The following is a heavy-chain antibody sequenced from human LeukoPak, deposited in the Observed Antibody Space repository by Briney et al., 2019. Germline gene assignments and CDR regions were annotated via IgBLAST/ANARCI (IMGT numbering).Heavy chain of an antibody. CDR3: AKDLANIAAAAYYFDY. CDR2: LYSGGGT. J-gene: IGHJ4*02. V-gene: IGHV3-53*05. Sequence: GGSLRLSCAASGFTVSNNYMSWVRQAPGKGLEWVSVLYSGGGTYYADSVKGRFAISRDYSRNTLYLQMNSLRAEDTAVYYCAKDLANIAAAAYYFDYWGQGTLVTVSS. CDR1: GFTVSNNY. D-gene: IGHD6-13*01.